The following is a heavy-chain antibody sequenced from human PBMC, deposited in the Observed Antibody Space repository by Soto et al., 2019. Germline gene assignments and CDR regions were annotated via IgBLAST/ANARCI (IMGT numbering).Heavy chain of an antibody. D-gene: IGHD3-3*01. CDR1: GGSIYTYY. CDR3: ARGVPFGHYSMDV. J-gene: IGHJ6*02. V-gene: IGHV4-59*01. CDR2: ISDGGST. Sequence: ASETLSPTFNVSGGSIYTYYLTWVPQSPGKGLDWIGDISDGGSTNYNPSLKSRVTISVDTSKKPVSRKLSSVSAPDTAVYYCARGVPFGHYSMDVWGQGTTVTVSS.